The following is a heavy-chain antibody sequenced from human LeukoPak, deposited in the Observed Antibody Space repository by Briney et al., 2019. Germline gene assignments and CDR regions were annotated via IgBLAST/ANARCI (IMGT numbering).Heavy chain of an antibody. V-gene: IGHV4-31*11. J-gene: IGHJ3*02. CDR1: GGSISSGNYY. D-gene: IGHD3/OR15-3a*01. Sequence: ASETLSLTCAVSGGSISSGNYYWGWIRQHPGKGLEWIGSVYYSGSTYYNPSLKSRLTISKDTSKNQFSLKLSSVTAAGTAVYFCATSRNVDQFDIWGQGTMVTVSS. CDR2: VYYSGST. CDR3: ATSRNVDQFDI.